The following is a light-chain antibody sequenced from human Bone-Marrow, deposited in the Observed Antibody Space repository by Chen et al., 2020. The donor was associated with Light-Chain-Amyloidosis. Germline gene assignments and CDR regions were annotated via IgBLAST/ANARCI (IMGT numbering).Light chain of an antibody. CDR3: QQDGTSSLT. Sequence: EIVLTQSPATLSLSQGKGANLSFRGSQTISTNYLTCYQQKFGQAPRLLIHGSSSRATGIPDSGTGSGFGTYFTLTINRLEPEDFAMYYCQQDGTSSLTFCGGTKVEIK. CDR1: QTISTNY. J-gene: IGKJ4*01. CDR2: GSS. V-gene: IGKV3-20*01.